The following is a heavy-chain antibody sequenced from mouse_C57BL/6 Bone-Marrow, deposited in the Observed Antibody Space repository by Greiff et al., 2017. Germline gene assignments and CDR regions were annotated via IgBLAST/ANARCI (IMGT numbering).Heavy chain of an antibody. D-gene: IGHD2-3*01. V-gene: IGHV1-64*01. J-gene: IGHJ3*01. CDR1: GYTFTSYW. CDR3: ASLDGYFSWFAY. CDR2: IHPNSGST. Sequence: QVQLQQPGAELVKPGASVKLSCKASGYTFTSYWMHWVKQRPGQGLEWIGMIHPNSGSTNYNEKFKSKATLTVDKSSSSAYMQLSSLTSEYSAVYYCASLDGYFSWFAYWGQGTLVTVSA.